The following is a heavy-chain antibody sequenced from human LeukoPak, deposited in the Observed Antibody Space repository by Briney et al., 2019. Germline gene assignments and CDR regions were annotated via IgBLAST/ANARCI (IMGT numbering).Heavy chain of an antibody. D-gene: IGHD3-10*01. CDR1: GFTFDDYA. V-gene: IGHV3-9*01. J-gene: IGHJ5*02. Sequence: GGSLRLSCAASGFTFDDYAMHWVRQAPGKGLEWVSGISWNSGSIGYADSVKGRFTISRDNAKNSLYLQMNSLRAEDTALYYCARDKGTYYYGSGSYEDTNWFDPWGQGTLVTVSS. CDR3: ARDKGTYYYGSGSYEDTNWFDP. CDR2: ISWNSGSI.